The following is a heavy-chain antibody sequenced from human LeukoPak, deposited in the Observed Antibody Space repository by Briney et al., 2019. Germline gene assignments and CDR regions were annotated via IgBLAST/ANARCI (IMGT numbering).Heavy chain of an antibody. V-gene: IGHV4-30-4*01. CDR1: GGSVSSGDYY. D-gene: IGHD3-22*01. J-gene: IGHJ4*02. Sequence: SQTLSLTCTVSGGSVSSGDYYWSWIRQPPGKGLEWIGYTYYGGSTRFNPSLKSRVTISIDTSKNQFSLKLSSVTAADTAMYYCARGAYDMTSIFDYWGQGTLVTVSS. CDR3: ARGAYDMTSIFDY. CDR2: TYYGGST.